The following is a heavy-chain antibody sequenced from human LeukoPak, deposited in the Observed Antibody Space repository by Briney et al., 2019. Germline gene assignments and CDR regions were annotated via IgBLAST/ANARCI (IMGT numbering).Heavy chain of an antibody. Sequence: QTGRSLRLSCAASGFTFSSYGMHWVRQAPGKGLEWVAVILNDGSQEKYADSVKGRFTISRDNSKNTLFLQMNSLRVEDTAVYYCARDDALGDNALDIWGQGTMVTVSS. V-gene: IGHV3-33*01. CDR1: GFTFSSYG. D-gene: IGHD3-16*01. CDR3: ARDDALGDNALDI. CDR2: ILNDGSQE. J-gene: IGHJ3*02.